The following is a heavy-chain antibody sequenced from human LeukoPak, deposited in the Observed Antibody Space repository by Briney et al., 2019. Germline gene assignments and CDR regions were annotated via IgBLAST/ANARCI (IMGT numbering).Heavy chain of an antibody. Sequence: SETLSLTCTVSGGFISSGGYYWSWIRQHPGKGLEWIGYIYYSGSTYYNPSLKSRVTISVDTSKNQFSLKLSSVTAADTAVYYCARDRPFYGMDVWGQGTTVTVSS. CDR1: GGFISSGGYY. CDR3: ARDRPFYGMDV. J-gene: IGHJ6*02. CDR2: IYYSGST. V-gene: IGHV4-31*03.